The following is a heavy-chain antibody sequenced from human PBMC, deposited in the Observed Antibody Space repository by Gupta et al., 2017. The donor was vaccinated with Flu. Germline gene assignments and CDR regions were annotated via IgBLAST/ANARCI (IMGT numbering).Heavy chain of an antibody. J-gene: IGHJ5*02. V-gene: IGHV3-35*01. CDR3: GRNTRRYLWVALKDAKWFDP. CDR2: VRWNGSRT. D-gene: IGHD2-15*01. Sequence: WVHQVPGKGLEWVSGVRWNGSRTNYAESVKGGCSMSRDNSRNTMYLQTNSLRAEEKDVYYWGRNTRRYLWVALKDAKWFDPWGQGMLVTVSS.